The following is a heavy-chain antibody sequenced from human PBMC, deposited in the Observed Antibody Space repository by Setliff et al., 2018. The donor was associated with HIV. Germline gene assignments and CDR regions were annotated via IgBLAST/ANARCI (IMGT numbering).Heavy chain of an antibody. CDR1: GYTFAAYY. V-gene: IGHV1-2*02. J-gene: IGHJ4*02. Sequence: GASVKVSCKASGYTFAAYYIHWLRQAPGQGLEWMGWINPGSGDTNYAQKFQGRVTMTSDTSTRTVYVELSSLTSDDTAVYFCARVLSVTMIRGAHGYWGQGTLVTVSS. CDR2: INPGSGDT. CDR3: ARVLSVTMIRGAHGY. D-gene: IGHD3-10*01.